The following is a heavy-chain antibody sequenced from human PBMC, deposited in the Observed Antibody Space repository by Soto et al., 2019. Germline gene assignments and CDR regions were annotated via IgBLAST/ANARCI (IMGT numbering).Heavy chain of an antibody. CDR2: IIPILGIA. CDR1: GGTFSSYT. Sequence: QVQLVQSGAEVKKPGSSVKVSCKASGGTFSSYTISWVRQAPGQGLEWMGRIIPILGIANYAQKFQGRVKITADKPTSTAYMELSSLRSEDTAVYYCAVSGGGGSFDPWGQGTLVTVSS. V-gene: IGHV1-69*02. D-gene: IGHD3-10*02. J-gene: IGHJ5*02. CDR3: AVSGGGGSFDP.